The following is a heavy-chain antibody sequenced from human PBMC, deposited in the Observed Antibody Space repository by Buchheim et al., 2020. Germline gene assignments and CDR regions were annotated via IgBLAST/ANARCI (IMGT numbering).Heavy chain of an antibody. CDR3: ARDPGVVEMAPGVDY. V-gene: IGHV3-33*01. CDR2: IWYDGSNK. J-gene: IGHJ4*02. Sequence: QVQLVESGGGVVQPGRSLRLSCAASGFTFSSYGMHWVRQAPGNGLEWVAVIWYDGSNKYYADSVKGRFTISRDNSKNTLYLQMNSLRAEDTAVYYCARDPGVVEMAPGVDYWGQGTL. D-gene: IGHD5-24*01. CDR1: GFTFSSYG.